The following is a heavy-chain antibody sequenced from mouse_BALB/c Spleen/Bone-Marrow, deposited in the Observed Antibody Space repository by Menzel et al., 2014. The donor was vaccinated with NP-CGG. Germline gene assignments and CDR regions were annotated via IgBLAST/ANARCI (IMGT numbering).Heavy chain of an antibody. Sequence: EVQLQQSGAELVQPGASVKLSCTASGFNIADTYMHWVKQRPEQGLEWIGWIDPENGDTKYAPKFQVKATIAADTSSNSSYLHLRSLTSEDTAVYYCAEITTAAYYVMDYWGQGTSVTVSS. V-gene: IGHV14-3*02. CDR3: AEITTAAYYVMDY. J-gene: IGHJ4*01. CDR1: GFNIADTY. D-gene: IGHD1-2*01. CDR2: IDPENGDT.